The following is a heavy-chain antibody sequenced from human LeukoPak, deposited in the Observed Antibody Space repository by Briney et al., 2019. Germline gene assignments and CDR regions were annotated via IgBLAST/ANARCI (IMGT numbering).Heavy chain of an antibody. V-gene: IGHV3-30*18. J-gene: IGHJ6*03. CDR2: ISSGGGTI. CDR1: GFTFSSYS. CDR3: AKDEYYSYYMDV. Sequence: PGGSLRLSCAASGFTFSSYSVHWVRQAPGKGLEWVAVISSGGGTIYYADSVKGRFTLSRDNSRDTLHLQMNSLRAEDTAVYYCAKDEYYSYYMDVWGKGTTVTVSS.